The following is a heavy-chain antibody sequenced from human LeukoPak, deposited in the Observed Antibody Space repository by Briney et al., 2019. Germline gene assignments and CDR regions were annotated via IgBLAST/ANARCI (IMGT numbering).Heavy chain of an antibody. Sequence: SETLSLTCAVYGGSFSGYYWSWIRQPPGKGLEWIGEINHSGSADYNPSLKSRVTVSADPSKTQFSVKLTSVTAAHTAVYYCATRGDFSDTSGKSYDALDIWGQGTMVTVSS. CDR3: ATRGDFSDTSGKSYDALDI. V-gene: IGHV4-34*01. CDR2: INHSGSA. CDR1: GGSFSGYY. D-gene: IGHD3-22*01. J-gene: IGHJ3*02.